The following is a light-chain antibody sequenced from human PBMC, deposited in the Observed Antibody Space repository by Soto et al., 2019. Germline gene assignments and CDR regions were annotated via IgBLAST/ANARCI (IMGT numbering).Light chain of an antibody. V-gene: IGLV2-14*01. J-gene: IGLJ2*01. CDR2: EVS. CDR3: SSYTSSSTLV. Sequence: QSVLTQPASVSGSPGQSITIYCTGTSSDVGGYNYVSWYQQHPGKAPKVMIYEVSNRPSGVSNRFSGSKSGNTASLTSSGLQAEDEADYYCSSYTSSSTLVFGGGTKLTVL. CDR1: SSDVGGYNY.